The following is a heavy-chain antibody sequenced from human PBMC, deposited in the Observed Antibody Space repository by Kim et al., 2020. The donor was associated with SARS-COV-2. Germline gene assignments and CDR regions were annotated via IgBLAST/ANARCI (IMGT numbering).Heavy chain of an antibody. V-gene: IGHV3-23*01. CDR3: AKDPLHETDAFDI. J-gene: IGHJ3*02. Sequence: YADSVKGRFNTTRDNTKNTLYLQMNSLRAEDTAVDYCAKDPLHETDAFDIWGQGTMVTVSS.